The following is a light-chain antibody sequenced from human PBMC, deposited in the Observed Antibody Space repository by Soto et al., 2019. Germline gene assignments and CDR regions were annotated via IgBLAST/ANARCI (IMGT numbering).Light chain of an antibody. J-gene: IGLJ1*01. CDR3: SSYTSSSTPDV. Sequence: QSALTQPASVSGSPGHSITISCTGTSSDVGGYNYVSWYQQHPGKAPKLMIYEVSNRPSGVSNRFSGSKSGNTASLTISGLQAEDEADYYCSSYTSSSTPDVFGTGNKLTVL. CDR1: SSDVGGYNY. CDR2: EVS. V-gene: IGLV2-14*01.